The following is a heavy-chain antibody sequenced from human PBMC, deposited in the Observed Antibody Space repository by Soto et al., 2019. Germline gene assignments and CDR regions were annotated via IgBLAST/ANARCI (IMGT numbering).Heavy chain of an antibody. CDR3: NRDSISLIAVAGTEGYYYYYMDV. D-gene: IGHD6-19*01. J-gene: IGHJ6*03. V-gene: IGHV1-58*01. CDR2: IVVGGGNT. Sequence: SVKVSCKTSGFIFTSSAVQWVRQARGQRLEWMGRIVVGGGNTDYAQKFHKRVTITRDMSTSTVYMELRSLTSEDTAVYYCNRDSISLIAVAGTEGYYYYYMDVWGKGTTVTVSS. CDR1: GFIFTSSA.